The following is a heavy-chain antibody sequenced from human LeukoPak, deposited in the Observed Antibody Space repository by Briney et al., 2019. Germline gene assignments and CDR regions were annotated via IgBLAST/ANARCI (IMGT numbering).Heavy chain of an antibody. CDR2: INPSGGST. CDR3: ARDSSGWYIDY. J-gene: IGHJ4*02. Sequence: ASMKVSCKASGYTFTSYYMHWVRQAPGQGLEWMGIINPSGGSTSYAQKFQGRVTMTRDTSTSTVYMELSSLRSEDTAVYYCARDSSGWYIDYWGQGTLVTVSS. CDR1: GYTFTSYY. D-gene: IGHD6-19*01. V-gene: IGHV1-46*01.